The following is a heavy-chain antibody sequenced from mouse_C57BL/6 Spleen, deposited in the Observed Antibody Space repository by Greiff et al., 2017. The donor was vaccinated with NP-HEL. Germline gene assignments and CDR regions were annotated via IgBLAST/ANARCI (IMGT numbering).Heavy chain of an antibody. V-gene: IGHV1-69*01. D-gene: IGHD2-4*01. CDR2: IDPSDSYT. CDR3: VRGLEGFAY. Sequence: QVQLQQPGAELVMPGASVKLSCKASGYTFTSYWMHWVKQRPGQGLEWIGEIDPSDSYTNYNQKFKGKSTLTVDKSSSTAYMQLSSLTSEDSAVYYCVRGLEGFAYWGQGTLVTVSA. J-gene: IGHJ3*01. CDR1: GYTFTSYW.